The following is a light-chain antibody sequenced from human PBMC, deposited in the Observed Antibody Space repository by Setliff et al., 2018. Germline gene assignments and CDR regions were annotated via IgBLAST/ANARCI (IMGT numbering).Light chain of an antibody. J-gene: IGLJ1*01. CDR1: SSDVGGYNY. V-gene: IGLV2-14*01. Sequence: QSALAQPASVSGSPGQSITISCTGTSSDVGGYNYVSWYQQHPGKAPKLMIYEVSDRPSGVSNRFSGSRSGNTASLTISGLQAGDEADYYCSSYSGSSTLVFGTGTKGTV. CDR3: SSYSGSSTLV. CDR2: EVS.